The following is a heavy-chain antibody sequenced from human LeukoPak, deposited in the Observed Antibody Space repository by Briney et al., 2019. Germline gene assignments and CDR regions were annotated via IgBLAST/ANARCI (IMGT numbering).Heavy chain of an antibody. D-gene: IGHD6-19*01. CDR1: GGSINTPNYY. CDR2: IFYSGGT. Sequence: SETLSLTCTVSGGSINTPNYYWGWIRQTPGKGLEWIGNIFYSGGTYYSPSLTSRVTISLDTSRNQFSLKLNSVTAADTAVYYCARVRGHWLVHDYYSYMDVWGKGTTVTVSS. CDR3: ARVRGHWLVHDYYSYMDV. V-gene: IGHV4-39*07. J-gene: IGHJ6*03.